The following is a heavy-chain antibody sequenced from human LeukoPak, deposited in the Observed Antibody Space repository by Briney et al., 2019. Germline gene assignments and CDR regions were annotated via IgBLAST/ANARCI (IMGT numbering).Heavy chain of an antibody. J-gene: IGHJ5*02. CDR2: ISGSGGST. D-gene: IGHD3-10*01. CDR3: AKASPILPWFAELSPT. V-gene: IGHV3-23*01. CDR1: GFTFSSYA. Sequence: GGSLRLSCAASGFTFSSYAMSWVRQAPGKGLEWVSAISGSGGSTYYADSVKGRFTISRDNSKNTLYLQMNRLRAEDTAVYYCAKASPILPWFAELSPTWGPGTLVTVSS.